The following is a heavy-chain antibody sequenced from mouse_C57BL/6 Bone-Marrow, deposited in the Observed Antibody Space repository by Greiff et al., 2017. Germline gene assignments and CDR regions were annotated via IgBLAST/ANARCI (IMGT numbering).Heavy chain of an antibody. CDR2: IDPENGDT. J-gene: IGHJ2*01. V-gene: IGHV14-4*01. D-gene: IGHD1-1*01. Sequence: VQLQQSGAELVRPGASVKLSCTASGFNIKDDYMHWVKQRPEQGLEWIGWIDPENGDTEYASKFQGKATITADTSSNTAYLQLSSLTSEDTAVYYCTTGSYFDDWGQGTTRTVSS. CDR3: TTGSYFDD. CDR1: GFNIKDDY.